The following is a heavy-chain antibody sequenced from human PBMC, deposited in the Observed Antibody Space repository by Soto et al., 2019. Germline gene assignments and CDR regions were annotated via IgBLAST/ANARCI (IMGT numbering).Heavy chain of an antibody. CDR2: ISPYTGHI. Sequence: QVQLVQSAAEVKKPGASVKFSCKASGYSFTSYGVSWVRRAPGQGLEWMGWISPYTGHIQFVQTFQGRVSMTTDTSTKTAYMELRILRSDDTAQYYCTRDLTIVPSTHPRLENYGMDVWGQGTTVIVSS. CDR1: GYSFTSYG. D-gene: IGHD2-15*01. V-gene: IGHV1-18*01. J-gene: IGHJ6*02. CDR3: TRDLTIVPSTHPRLENYGMDV.